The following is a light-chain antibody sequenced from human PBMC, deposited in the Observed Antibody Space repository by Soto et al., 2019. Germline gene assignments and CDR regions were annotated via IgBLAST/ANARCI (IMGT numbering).Light chain of an antibody. V-gene: IGLV2-23*02. CDR1: SSDVGNYNL. Sequence: QSALTQPASVSGSPGQSITISCTGTSSDVGNYNLVSWYQQHPGKAPKLMIYDVSKRPSGVSNRFSGSNSGKTASLTISGLQAEDGADYYCCSYAGSSTWVFGGGTKLTVL. CDR2: DVS. CDR3: CSYAGSSTWV. J-gene: IGLJ3*02.